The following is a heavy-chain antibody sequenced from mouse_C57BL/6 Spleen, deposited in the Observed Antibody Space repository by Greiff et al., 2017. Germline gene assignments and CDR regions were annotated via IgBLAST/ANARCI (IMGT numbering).Heavy chain of an antibody. V-gene: IGHV7-3*01. CDR2: IRNKANGYTT. Sequence: VQLKESGGGLVQPGGSLSLSCAASGFTFTDYYMSWVRQPPGKALEWLGFIRNKANGYTTEYSASVKGRFTISRDNSQSILYLQMNALRAEDSATYYCARYYYGRAMDYWGQGTSVTVSS. D-gene: IGHD1-1*01. CDR1: GFTFTDYY. J-gene: IGHJ4*01. CDR3: ARYYYGRAMDY.